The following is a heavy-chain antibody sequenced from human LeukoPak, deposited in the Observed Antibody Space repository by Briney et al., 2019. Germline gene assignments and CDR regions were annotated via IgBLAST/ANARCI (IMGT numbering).Heavy chain of an antibody. J-gene: IGHJ4*02. CDR3: ARATGTYHIGFDD. D-gene: IGHD1-26*01. Sequence: SETLSLTCAVSGGSISSGDYSWSWIRQPPGKGLEWLAFISHGGTTYYNPSLKSRVSISVDRSKNQISLNLTSVTAADTAVYYCARATGTYHIGFDDWGQGTLVTVSS. CDR1: GGSISSGDYS. V-gene: IGHV4-30-2*01. CDR2: ISHGGTT.